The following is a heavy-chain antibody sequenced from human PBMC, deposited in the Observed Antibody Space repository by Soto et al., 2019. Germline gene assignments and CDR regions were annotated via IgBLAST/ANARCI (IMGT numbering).Heavy chain of an antibody. J-gene: IGHJ6*02. D-gene: IGHD3-10*01. Sequence: EVQLLESGGGLVQPGGSLRLACAASGFSFNSYAMVWVRQAPGKGLEWVSVISARGGSSYFADSVKGRFTISRDNSKNMVYLQMNGLRPEDTAVYYCAKVSSDRGYYYFAMDVWGQGTTVTVSS. V-gene: IGHV3-23*01. CDR2: ISARGGSS. CDR3: AKVSSDRGYYYFAMDV. CDR1: GFSFNSYA.